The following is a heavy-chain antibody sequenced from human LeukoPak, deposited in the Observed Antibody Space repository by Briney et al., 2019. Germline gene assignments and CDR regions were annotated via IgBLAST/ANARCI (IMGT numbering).Heavy chain of an antibody. J-gene: IGHJ4*02. D-gene: IGHD4-17*01. V-gene: IGHV3-23*01. CDR1: GFTFSSYA. Sequence: PARSLRLSCAASGFTFSSYAISWVRQAPGKWLEWVSAISGSGGSTYYADSVKGRFTISRDNSKNTLYLKMNSLRAEDTAVYYCAKDDYGDLGYWGQGPLVTVSS. CDR3: AKDDYGDLGY. CDR2: ISGSGGST.